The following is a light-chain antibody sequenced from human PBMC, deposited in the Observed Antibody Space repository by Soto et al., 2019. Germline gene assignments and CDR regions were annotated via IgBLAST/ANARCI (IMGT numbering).Light chain of an antibody. CDR1: QSVSSY. CDR3: QQRSSWPYS. V-gene: IGKV3-11*01. CDR2: DAS. Sequence: EIVLTQSPATLSLSPGERATLSCRASQSVSSYLAWYQQKPGQAPRLLIYDASNRATGIPARFSGSGSGTEFTLTISSLEPEDFAVYYCQQRSSWPYSFGQGTKLEIK. J-gene: IGKJ2*03.